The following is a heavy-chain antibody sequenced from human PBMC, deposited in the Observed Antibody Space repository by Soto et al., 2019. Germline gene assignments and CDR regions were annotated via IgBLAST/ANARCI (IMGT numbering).Heavy chain of an antibody. Sequence: GGSLRLSCASSVFTFIGYGMHWVRQAPGRGLEWVALISHDGSIKYYADSVRGRFTISRDNSKNTLYLQMNSLRAEDTAVYYCANSEYSRYKNIDVWGQGTTVTVSS. CDR3: ANSEYSRYKNIDV. J-gene: IGHJ6*02. CDR2: ISHDGSIK. D-gene: IGHD5-18*01. CDR1: VFTFIGYG. V-gene: IGHV3-30*18.